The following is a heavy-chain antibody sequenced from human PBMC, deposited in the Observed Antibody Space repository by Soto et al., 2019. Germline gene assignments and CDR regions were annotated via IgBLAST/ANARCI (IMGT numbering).Heavy chain of an antibody. CDR2: ISYDGSNK. J-gene: IGHJ4*02. Sequence: QVQLVESGGGVVQPGRSLRLSCAASGFSFSNNGMHWVRQAPGKGLEWVAIISYDGSNKYYADSVKGRFTISRDNSKNTLYLQMNSLRGEDTAVYYCAKDRVESGLGEIDYWGQGTLVTVSS. CDR1: GFSFSNNG. D-gene: IGHD3-16*01. V-gene: IGHV3-30*18. CDR3: AKDRVESGLGEIDY.